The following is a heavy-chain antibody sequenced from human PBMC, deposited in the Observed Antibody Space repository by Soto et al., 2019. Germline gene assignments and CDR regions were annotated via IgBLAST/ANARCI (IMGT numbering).Heavy chain of an antibody. Sequence: GGSLRLSCAASGFTFSSYDMHWVRQATGKGLEWVSAIGTAGDTYYPGSVKGGFTISRKNAKNSLYLQMNSLRAGDKAVYYCARTRHYSSSWYRDAFDIWGQGTMVTVSS. CDR1: GFTFSSYD. J-gene: IGHJ3*02. D-gene: IGHD6-13*01. V-gene: IGHV3-13*01. CDR3: ARTRHYSSSWYRDAFDI. CDR2: IGTAGDT.